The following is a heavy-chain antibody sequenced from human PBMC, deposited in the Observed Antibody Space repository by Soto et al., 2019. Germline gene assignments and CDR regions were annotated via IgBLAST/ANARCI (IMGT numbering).Heavy chain of an antibody. V-gene: IGHV1-18*01. CDR1: GYTFTTSG. CDR2: ISTYNGDT. D-gene: IGHD1-26*01. CDR3: ARQGSWPYYYYGRDV. Sequence: GPEVRKPGASVKVSCEASGYTFTTSGISWVRQVPGQGLEWMGWISTYNGDTNSAQNFQGRVLMTADTSTGTAYMELMSLKSDDTAVYYCARQGSWPYYYYGRDVWGQGTTVTVSS. J-gene: IGHJ6*02.